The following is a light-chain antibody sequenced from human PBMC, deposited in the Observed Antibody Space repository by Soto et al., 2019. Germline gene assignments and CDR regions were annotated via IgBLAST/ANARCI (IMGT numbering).Light chain of an antibody. CDR2: AAS. Sequence: DIQMTQSPSSLSASVGDRVTITCRASQGISNYLAWYQQKPGKVPKLLIYAASTLQSGVPSRFSGSGSGTDFTLTISGLQSEDVATYSCQKYNSSPRTFGQGTKVEIK. CDR3: QKYNSSPRT. J-gene: IGKJ1*01. CDR1: QGISNY. V-gene: IGKV1-27*01.